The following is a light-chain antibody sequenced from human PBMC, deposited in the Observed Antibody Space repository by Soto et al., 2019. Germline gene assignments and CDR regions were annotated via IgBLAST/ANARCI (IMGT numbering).Light chain of an antibody. J-gene: IGKJ1*01. V-gene: IGKV3-11*01. CDR3: QPRSHWPQT. CDR1: ESVSSY. CDR2: DAH. Sequence: DIVLTQSPANLSVSPGERATLSCRASESVSSYLAWYQQKPGQAPRLLIYDAHNRATGIPARFSGSGSGTDFTLTISSLRPEDFAVYYCQPRSHWPQTFGQGTKVDIK.